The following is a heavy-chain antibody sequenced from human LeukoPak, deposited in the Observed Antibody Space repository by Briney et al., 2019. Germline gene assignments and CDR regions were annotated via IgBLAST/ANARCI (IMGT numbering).Heavy chain of an antibody. D-gene: IGHD4-17*01. CDR2: IYYSGST. J-gene: IGHJ4*02. CDR3: AIEASYGDYGRGYFDY. V-gene: IGHV4-59*01. CDR1: GGSISSYY. Sequence: SETLSLTCTVSGGSISSYYWSWIRQPPGKGLEWIGYIYYSGSTNYNPSLKSRVTISVDTSKNQFSLKLSSVTAADTAVYYCAIEASYGDYGRGYFDYWGQGTLVTVSS.